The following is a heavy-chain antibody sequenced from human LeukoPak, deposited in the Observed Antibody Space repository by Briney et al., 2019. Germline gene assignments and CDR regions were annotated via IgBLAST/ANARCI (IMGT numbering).Heavy chain of an antibody. J-gene: IGHJ4*02. CDR2: IYYSGST. D-gene: IGHD5-24*01. CDR3: ARGDSYNWDFDY. V-gene: IGHV4-59*01. Sequence: SETLSLTCTVSGGSISSYYWSWIRQPPGKGLEWIGYIYYSGSTNYNPSLKSRVTISVDTSKDQFSLKLSSVTAADTAVYYCARGDSYNWDFDYWGQGTLVTVSS. CDR1: GGSISSYY.